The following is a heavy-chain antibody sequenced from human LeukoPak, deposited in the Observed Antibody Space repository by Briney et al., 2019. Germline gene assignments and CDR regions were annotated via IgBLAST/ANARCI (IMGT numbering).Heavy chain of an antibody. CDR1: GFIFNKYW. D-gene: IGHD6-19*01. V-gene: IGHV3-74*01. J-gene: IGHJ4*02. CDR3: TRQWHTPSDY. CDR2: INGDGSST. Sequence: GGSLRLSCAASGFIFNKYWMHWVRQTPGEGPLWLSRINGDGSSTSYANSVQGRFIISRDNAKNTLYLQMNSLRAEDTAVYYCTRQWHTPSDYWGQGTLVTVSS.